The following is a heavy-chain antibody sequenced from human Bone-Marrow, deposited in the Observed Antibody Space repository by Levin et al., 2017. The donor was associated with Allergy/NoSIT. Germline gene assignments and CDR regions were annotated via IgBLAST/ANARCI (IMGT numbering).Heavy chain of an antibody. J-gene: IGHJ2*01. V-gene: IGHV3-9*01. CDR1: GFTFDDYA. CDR3: AQDRSHYWYFDL. Sequence: RAGGSLRLSCTASGFTFDDYAMHWVRQAPGKGLEWVSGISWNSGTIAYADSVKGRFTISRDSAKNSLYLQMNSLRPEDTALYYCAQDRSHYWYFDLWGRGTLVTVSS. CDR2: ISWNSGTI.